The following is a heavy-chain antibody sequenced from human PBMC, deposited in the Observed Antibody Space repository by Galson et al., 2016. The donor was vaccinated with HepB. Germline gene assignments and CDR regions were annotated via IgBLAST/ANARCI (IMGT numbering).Heavy chain of an antibody. V-gene: IGHV3-30-3*01. CDR1: GFDFNDSS. CDR3: TRAAAGRTATTTLA. J-gene: IGHJ1*01. Sequence: SLRLSCAGSGFDFNDSSIHWVRQSPGKGLEWVAGVSFDGRNTYYADSVKGRFIISRASSKKTVYLQMDSLRSKDTAVYYCTRAAAGRTATTTLAWGQGVLVTVSS. D-gene: IGHD4-17*01. CDR2: VSFDGRNT.